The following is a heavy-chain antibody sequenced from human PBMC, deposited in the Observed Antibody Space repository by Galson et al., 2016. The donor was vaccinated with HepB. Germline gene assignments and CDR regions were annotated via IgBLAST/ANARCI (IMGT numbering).Heavy chain of an antibody. CDR2: ISSSSSTI. V-gene: IGHV3-48*04. Sequence: SLRLSCAASGFTFSSYSMNWVRQAPGKGLEWVSYISSSSSTIYYADSVKGRFTISRDNAKNSLYLQMNSLRAEDTAVYYCARDGDYGDYDDWFDPWGQGTRVTVSS. CDR3: ARDGDYGDYDDWFDP. CDR1: GFTFSSYS. J-gene: IGHJ5*02. D-gene: IGHD4-17*01.